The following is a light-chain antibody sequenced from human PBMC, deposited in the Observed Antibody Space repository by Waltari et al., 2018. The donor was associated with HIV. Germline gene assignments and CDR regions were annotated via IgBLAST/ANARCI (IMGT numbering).Light chain of an antibody. CDR2: EVK. V-gene: IGLV2-18*02. CDR3: TSYTTSDTLV. Sequence: IIYEVKIRPSGVPDRFSGSKSGNTASLTISGLQAEDEADYFCTSYTTSDTLVFGTGTQVTVL. J-gene: IGLJ1*01.